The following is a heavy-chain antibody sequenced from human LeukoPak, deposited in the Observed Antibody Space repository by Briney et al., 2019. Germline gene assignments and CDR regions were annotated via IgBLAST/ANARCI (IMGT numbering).Heavy chain of an antibody. Sequence: PGRSLRLSCATSGFTFSSYGMHWVRQAPGKGLEWVALIWYDGSKRYYADSVKGRFTISKDISINTLYLQMNSLRADDTAVYYCVRDIRGYDLEYWGQGTLVTVSS. D-gene: IGHD5-12*01. CDR1: GFTFSSYG. CDR3: VRDIRGYDLEY. CDR2: IWYDGSKR. V-gene: IGHV3-33*01. J-gene: IGHJ4*02.